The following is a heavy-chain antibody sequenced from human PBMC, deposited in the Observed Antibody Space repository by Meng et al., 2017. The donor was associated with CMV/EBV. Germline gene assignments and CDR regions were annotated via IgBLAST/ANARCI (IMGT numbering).Heavy chain of an antibody. J-gene: IGHJ3*02. V-gene: IGHV3-33*01. CDR1: GFTFSSSG. D-gene: IGHD3-10*01. CDR2: IWSDGTSK. CDR3: VRPSFGGAFDI. Sequence: GESLKISCAASGFTFSSSGLHWVRQAPGKGLEWVAVIWSDGTSKHYTDSVKGRFTISRDNSKDTLYLQMSSLRAEDTAVYYCVRPSFGGAFDIWGQGALVTVSS.